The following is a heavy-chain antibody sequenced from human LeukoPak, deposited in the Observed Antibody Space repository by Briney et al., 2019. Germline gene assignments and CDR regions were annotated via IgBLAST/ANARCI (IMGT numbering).Heavy chain of an antibody. CDR2: ISSSGSTI. J-gene: IGHJ4*02. D-gene: IGHD6-6*01. Sequence: PGGSLRLSCAASGFTFCDYYMSWIREAPGKGLEWVSYISSSGSTIYYAASVKGRFTISRANAKTSLYLQMNSLRAEDTAVYYCARDRRSSGCLDYWGQGTLVTVSS. CDR3: ARDRRSSGCLDY. CDR1: GFTFCDYY. V-gene: IGHV3-11*01.